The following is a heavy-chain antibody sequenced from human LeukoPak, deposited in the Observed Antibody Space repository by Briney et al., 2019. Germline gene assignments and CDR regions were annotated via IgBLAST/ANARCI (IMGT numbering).Heavy chain of an antibody. CDR3: AREHYDILTGSKDFDY. D-gene: IGHD3-9*01. Sequence: GGSLRLSCAASGFTVSSNYMSWVRQAPGKGLEWVSVIYSGGSIYYADSVEGRFTISRDNSKNTLYLQMNSLRAEDTAVYYCAREHYDILTGSKDFDYWGQGTLVTVSS. J-gene: IGHJ4*02. CDR1: GFTVSSNY. CDR2: IYSGGSI. V-gene: IGHV3-66*01.